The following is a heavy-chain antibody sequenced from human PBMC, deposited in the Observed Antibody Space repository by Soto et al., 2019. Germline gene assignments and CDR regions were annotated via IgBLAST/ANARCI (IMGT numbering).Heavy chain of an antibody. J-gene: IGHJ5*02. CDR1: GVSVTRSNW. V-gene: IGHV4-4*02. Sequence: QVQLQESGPGLVKPSGTLALTCAVSGVSVTRSNWWSWVRQSPGKGLEWIGEVYHSGSTRYNPSLNSRVTLSVDISRNQFSLRLTSVTAADTAVYYCAREGIYSSFDPWGQGILVTVPS. D-gene: IGHD5-12*01. CDR2: VYHSGST. CDR3: AREGIYSSFDP.